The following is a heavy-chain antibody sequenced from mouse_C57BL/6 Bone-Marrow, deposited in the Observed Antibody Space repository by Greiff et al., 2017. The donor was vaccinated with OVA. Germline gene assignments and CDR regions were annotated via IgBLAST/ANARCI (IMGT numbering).Heavy chain of an antibody. D-gene: IGHD3-2*02. Sequence: VQLQQSGAELVRPGASVTLSCKASGYTFTDYEMPWVKQTPVHGLEWIGAIDPETGGTAYNQKFKGKAILTADKSSSTAYMELRSLTAEDSAVYYCTRGQLSLRCFAYWGQGTLVTVSA. CDR3: TRGQLSLRCFAY. J-gene: IGHJ3*01. CDR1: GYTFTDYE. V-gene: IGHV1-15*01. CDR2: IDPETGGT.